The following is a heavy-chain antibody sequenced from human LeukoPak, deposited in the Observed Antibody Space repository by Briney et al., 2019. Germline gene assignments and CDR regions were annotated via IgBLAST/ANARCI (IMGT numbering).Heavy chain of an antibody. CDR1: GYTFTGYY. Sequence: GASVKVSCKASGYTFTGYYMHWVRQAPGQGLEWMGWINPNSGGTNYAQKFQGRVTMTRDTSISTAYMELSRLRSDDTAVYYCARDIGDYGTYNWFDPWGQGTLVTVPS. D-gene: IGHD4-17*01. V-gene: IGHV1-2*02. J-gene: IGHJ5*02. CDR2: INPNSGGT. CDR3: ARDIGDYGTYNWFDP.